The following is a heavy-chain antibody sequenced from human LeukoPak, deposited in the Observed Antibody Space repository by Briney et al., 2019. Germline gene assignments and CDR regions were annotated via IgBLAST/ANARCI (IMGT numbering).Heavy chain of an antibody. Sequence: GASVKVSCKVSGYFLSESSLHWVRQAPGKGLEWMGGFDPETGEIIYAQNLQGRVTMSEEISTDTAYAELSSLSYEDTAAYYGATGSPSGFDVCDHGGQGTMVAVSS. CDR3: ATGSPSGFDVCDH. D-gene: IGHD5-12*01. V-gene: IGHV1-24*01. J-gene: IGHJ3*01. CDR1: GYFLSESS. CDR2: FDPETGEI.